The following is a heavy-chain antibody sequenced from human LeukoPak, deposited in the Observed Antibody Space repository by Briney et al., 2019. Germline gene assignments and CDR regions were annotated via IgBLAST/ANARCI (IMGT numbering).Heavy chain of an antibody. V-gene: IGHV4-34*01. Sequence: SETLSLTCAVYGGSFSDYYWSWIRQPPGKGLEWIGEINHSGSSNYNPSLKSRLTMSVDMSKNQFSLNLTSVTAADTAVYYCVRLLTRLSMLRGAKTHNWFDPWGQGTLVTVSS. CDR2: INHSGSS. CDR3: VRLLTRLSMLRGAKTHNWFDP. CDR1: GGSFSDYY. J-gene: IGHJ5*02. D-gene: IGHD3-10*01.